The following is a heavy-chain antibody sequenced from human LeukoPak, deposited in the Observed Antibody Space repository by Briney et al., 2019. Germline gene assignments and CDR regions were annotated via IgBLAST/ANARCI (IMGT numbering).Heavy chain of an antibody. D-gene: IGHD6-13*01. V-gene: IGHV4-4*07. J-gene: IGHJ6*03. Sequence: PSETQSLTCTVSGGSISSYYWSWIRQPAGKGLEWIGRIYTSGSTNYNPSLKSRVTMSVDTSKNQFSLKLSSVTAADTAVYYCARLAAAGYYYYYYMDVWGKGTTVTISS. CDR2: IYTSGST. CDR3: ARLAAAGYYYYYYMDV. CDR1: GGSISSYY.